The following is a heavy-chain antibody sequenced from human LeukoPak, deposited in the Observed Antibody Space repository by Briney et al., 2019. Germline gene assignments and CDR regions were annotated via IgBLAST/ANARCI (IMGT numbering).Heavy chain of an antibody. CDR1: GSYW. D-gene: IGHD2/OR15-2a*01. Sequence: GGSLRLSCAASGSYWMHWVRQAPGKGLVWVSHINSDGSWTSYADSVKGRFTISKGNAKNTVYLQMNNLRAEDTAVYYCVSFYETYWGRGTLVTVSS. CDR3: VSFYETY. J-gene: IGHJ4*02. V-gene: IGHV3-74*01. CDR2: INSDGSWT.